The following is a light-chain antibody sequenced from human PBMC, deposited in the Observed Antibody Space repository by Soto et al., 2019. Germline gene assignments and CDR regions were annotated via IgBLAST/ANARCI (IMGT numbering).Light chain of an antibody. V-gene: IGKV3-20*01. CDR1: QSVSSS. Sequence: IVLTQSLATLSLSPGERATLSCRASQSVSSSLAWYQQKPGQAPRLLIYGASTRATGIPDRFSGSGSGTDFTLTISRLEPEDSAVYYCQQYGSSPTWTFGQGTKVDIK. J-gene: IGKJ1*01. CDR2: GAS. CDR3: QQYGSSPTWT.